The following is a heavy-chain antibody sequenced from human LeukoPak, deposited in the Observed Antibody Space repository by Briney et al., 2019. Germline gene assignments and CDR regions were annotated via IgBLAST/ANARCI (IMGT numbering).Heavy chain of an antibody. J-gene: IGHJ4*02. D-gene: IGHD3-16*02. CDR2: INAGNGNT. CDR3: ARGARTLGDYVWGSYRYLLFDY. V-gene: IGHV1-3*03. Sequence: GASVKVSCKASGYTFTIYAMHWVRQAPGQRLEWMGWINAGNGNTKYSQEFQGRVTITRDTSASTAYMELSSLRSEDMAVYYCARGARTLGDYVWGSYRYLLFDYWGQGTLVTVSS. CDR1: GYTFTIYA.